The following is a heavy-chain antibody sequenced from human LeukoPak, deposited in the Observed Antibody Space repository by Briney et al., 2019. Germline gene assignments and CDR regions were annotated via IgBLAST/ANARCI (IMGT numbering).Heavy chain of an antibody. CDR3: ARGGEANYYDTSGYYLYYY. V-gene: IGHV1-69*08. CDR2: IIPIVGTG. J-gene: IGHJ4*01. D-gene: IGHD3-22*01. Sequence: GSSVKVSCKASGGSFSSYTINWVRQAPGQGLEWMGRIIPIVGTGKYAQKFQGRVTITADKSTSTAYMELSSLRSEDTAVYYCARGGEANYYDTSGYYLYYYWGHGTLVTVSS. CDR1: GGSFSSYT.